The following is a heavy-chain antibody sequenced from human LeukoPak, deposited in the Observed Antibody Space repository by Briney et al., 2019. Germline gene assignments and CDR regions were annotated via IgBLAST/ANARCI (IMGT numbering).Heavy chain of an antibody. V-gene: IGHV3-30*04. J-gene: IGHJ3*02. D-gene: IGHD5-18*01. CDR3: AKGHHVDTAMVHAFDI. CDR1: GFTFSSYA. Sequence: GGSLRLSCAASGFTFSSYAMHWVRQAPGKGLEWVAVISYDGSNKYYADSVKGRFTISRDNSKNTLYLQMNSLRAEDTAVYYCAKGHHVDTAMVHAFDIWGQGTMVTVSS. CDR2: ISYDGSNK.